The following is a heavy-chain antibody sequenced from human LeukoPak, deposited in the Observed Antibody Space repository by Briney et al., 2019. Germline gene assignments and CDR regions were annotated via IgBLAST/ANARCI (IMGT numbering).Heavy chain of an antibody. CDR1: GFTFSSYA. D-gene: IGHD2-21*02. Sequence: PGGSLRLSCAASGFTFSSYAMHWVRQAPGKGLEWVAVISYDGSNKYYTDSVKGRFTISRDNSKNTLYLQMNSLRAEDTAVYYCARTYCGGDCYSTGDYYFDYWGQGTLVTVSS. J-gene: IGHJ4*02. V-gene: IGHV3-30-3*01. CDR2: ISYDGSNK. CDR3: ARTYCGGDCYSTGDYYFDY.